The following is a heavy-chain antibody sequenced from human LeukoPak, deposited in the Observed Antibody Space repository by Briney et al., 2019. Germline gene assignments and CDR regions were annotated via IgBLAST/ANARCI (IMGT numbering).Heavy chain of an antibody. Sequence: GGSLRLSWAASGFTFSTSWMSWVRQASGKGLEWVANIKQDGSETNYVDSVKGRFTISRDNAKNSLYLQMNSLRAEDTAVYYCARPRVPDSWGQGTLVTVSS. CDR3: ARPRVPDS. CDR1: GFTFSTSW. J-gene: IGHJ4*02. CDR2: IKQDGSET. V-gene: IGHV3-7*01.